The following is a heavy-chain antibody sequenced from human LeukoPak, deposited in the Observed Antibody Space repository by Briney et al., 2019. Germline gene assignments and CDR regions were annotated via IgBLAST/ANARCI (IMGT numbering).Heavy chain of an antibody. J-gene: IGHJ2*01. V-gene: IGHV3-64D*09. CDR2: ISSNGGST. D-gene: IGHD4-11*01. CDR1: GFTFSSYA. Sequence: QTGGSLRLSCSASGFTFSSYAMHWVRQAPGKGLEYVSAISSNGGSTYYADSVKGRFTISRDNSKNTVYLQMSSLRAEDTAVYYCVKDGYSDYTYWYFDLWGRGTLVTVSS. CDR3: VKDGYSDYTYWYFDL.